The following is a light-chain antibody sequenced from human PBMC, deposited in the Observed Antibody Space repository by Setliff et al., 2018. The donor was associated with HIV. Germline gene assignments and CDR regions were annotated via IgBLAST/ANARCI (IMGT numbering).Light chain of an antibody. J-gene: IGLJ1*01. V-gene: IGLV2-23*02. CDR3: CSYAGSSTYV. Sequence: QSVLTQPASVSGSPGQSITLSCTGTSSDVGSYNLVSWYQHHPGKAPKLMIYEVSKRPSGVSNRFSGSKSGNTASLTISGLQAEDEAGYYCCSYAGSSTYVFGTGTKVTVL. CDR2: EVS. CDR1: SSDVGSYNL.